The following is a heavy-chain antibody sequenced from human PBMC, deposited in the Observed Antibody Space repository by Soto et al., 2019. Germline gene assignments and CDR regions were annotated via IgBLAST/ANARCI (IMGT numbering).Heavy chain of an antibody. V-gene: IGHV3-23*01. D-gene: IGHD2-15*01. J-gene: IGHJ4*02. CDR1: GFTFSSYA. CDR2: ISGSGGSK. Sequence: GGSLRLSCAASGFTFSSYAMSWVRQAPGKGLEWVSAISGSGGSKYYADSVKGRFTISRDNSKNTLYLQMNSLRAEDTAVYYCAGGTSHWIAAYWGQGTLVTVSS. CDR3: AGGTSHWIAAY.